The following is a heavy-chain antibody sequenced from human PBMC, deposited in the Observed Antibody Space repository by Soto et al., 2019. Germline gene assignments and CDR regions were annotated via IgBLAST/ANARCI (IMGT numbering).Heavy chain of an antibody. CDR3: ATKNGDCIGGPCSYLDF. CDR1: GITFSNYV. D-gene: IGHD2-15*01. CDR2: ISTSDGGT. V-gene: IGHV3-23*01. Sequence: EVQLLESGGGLVQPGGSLRLSCAASGITFSNYVINWVRQAPGKGLEWVSSISTSDGGTRYADSVKGRFTASRDSGKSSVYLEMNSLRVEDTAVYYCATKNGDCIGGPCSYLDFWGQGALVTVSS. J-gene: IGHJ4*02.